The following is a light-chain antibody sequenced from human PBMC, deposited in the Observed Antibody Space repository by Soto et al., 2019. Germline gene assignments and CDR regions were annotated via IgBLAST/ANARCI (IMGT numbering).Light chain of an antibody. CDR3: SSYAGRRYV. CDR1: SSDVGGYNH. Sequence: QSALTQPPSASGSPVQSFTICCTGTSSDVGGYNHVSWYQQYPGKAPKLMIYEVSKRPSGVPDRFSGSKSGNTASLTVSGLQAEDEADYYCSSYAGRRYVFGTGTKVTVL. V-gene: IGLV2-8*01. J-gene: IGLJ1*01. CDR2: EVS.